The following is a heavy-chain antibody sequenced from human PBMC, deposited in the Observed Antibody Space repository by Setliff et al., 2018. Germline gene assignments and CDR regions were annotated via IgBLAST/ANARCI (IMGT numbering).Heavy chain of an antibody. CDR2: INTNTGNP. V-gene: IGHV7-4-1*02. J-gene: IGHJ6*03. CDR1: GYTFTSYA. Sequence: ASVTVSCKASGYTFTSYAMNWVRQAPGQGLEWMGWINTNTGNPTYAQGFTGRFVFSLDTSVSTAYLQISSLKAEDTAVYYCAREVVGATRDYYYYYMDVWGKGTTVTVSS. CDR3: AREVVGATRDYYYYYMDV. D-gene: IGHD1-26*01.